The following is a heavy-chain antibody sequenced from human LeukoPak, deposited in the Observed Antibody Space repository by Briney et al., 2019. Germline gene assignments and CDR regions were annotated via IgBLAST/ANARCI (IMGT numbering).Heavy chain of an antibody. D-gene: IGHD6-13*01. V-gene: IGHV4-38-2*02. CDR2: SYYSGST. CDR1: GFSISSSYY. J-gene: IGHJ6*02. Sequence: SETPSLTCTVSGFSISSSYYWGWIRQPPGKGLEWIGSSYYSGSTYYNPSLKSRVTISVDTSKNQFSLKLSSVTAADTAVYYCASDEGSWANYYYYGMDVWGQGTTVTVSS. CDR3: ASDEGSWANYYYYGMDV.